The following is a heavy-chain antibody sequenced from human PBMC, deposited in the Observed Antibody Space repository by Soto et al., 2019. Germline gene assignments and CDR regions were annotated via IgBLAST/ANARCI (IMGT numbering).Heavy chain of an antibody. CDR3: TTSFYYDSSGYYDY. V-gene: IGHV3-15*01. D-gene: IGHD3-22*01. CDR1: GFTFSNAW. Sequence: GSLRLSCAASGFTFSNAWMSWVRQAPGKGLEWVGRIKSKTDGGTTDYAAPVKGRFTISRDESKNTLYLQMNSLKTEDTAVYYCTTSFYYDSSGYYDYWGQGTLVTVSS. J-gene: IGHJ4*02. CDR2: IKSKTDGGTT.